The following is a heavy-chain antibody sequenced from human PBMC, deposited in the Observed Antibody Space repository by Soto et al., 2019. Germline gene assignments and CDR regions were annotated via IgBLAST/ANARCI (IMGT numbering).Heavy chain of an antibody. CDR3: AKSGDPYNFYFYYGMDV. CDR2: ILYDGGKN. CDR1: GFTFNNYG. J-gene: IGHJ6*02. V-gene: IGHV3-30*18. Sequence: QVQLVESGGGVVQPGRSLRLSCAASGFTFNNYGMHWVRQAPGKGLEWVAHILYDGGKNYYADSVKGRFTISRDNSKNTLYLKMNSLTAEDTAVYFCAKSGDPYNFYFYYGMDVGAQGPAVPVPS. D-gene: IGHD3-3*01.